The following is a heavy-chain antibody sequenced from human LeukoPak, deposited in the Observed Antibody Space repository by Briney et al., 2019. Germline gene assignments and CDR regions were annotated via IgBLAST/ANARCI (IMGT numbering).Heavy chain of an antibody. Sequence: SETLSLTCTVSGASIITTNYYWGWIRQPPGKGLEWIGSISYSGNAYYNPPLRSRLSISMDASKNQFSLKVRSVTAADTAVYYCARNLGQTWGTVTTDLWYFDHWGQGTLVPVSS. CDR2: ISYSGNA. J-gene: IGHJ4*02. D-gene: IGHD4-11*01. V-gene: IGHV4-39*01. CDR3: ARNLGQTWGTVTTDLWYFDH. CDR1: GASIITTNYY.